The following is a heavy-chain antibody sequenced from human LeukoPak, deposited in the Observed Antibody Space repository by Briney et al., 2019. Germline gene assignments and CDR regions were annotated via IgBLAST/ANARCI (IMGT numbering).Heavy chain of an antibody. CDR2: IIPIFGTA. V-gene: IGHV1-69*13. CDR3: ARCIATEWLFFNWFDP. Sequence: SVKVSCKASGGTFSSYAISWVRQAPGRGLEWMGGIIPIFGTANYAQKFQGRVTITADESTSTAYMELSSLRSEDTAVYYCARCIATEWLFFNWFDPWGQGTLVTVSS. J-gene: IGHJ5*02. CDR1: GGTFSSYA. D-gene: IGHD3-3*01.